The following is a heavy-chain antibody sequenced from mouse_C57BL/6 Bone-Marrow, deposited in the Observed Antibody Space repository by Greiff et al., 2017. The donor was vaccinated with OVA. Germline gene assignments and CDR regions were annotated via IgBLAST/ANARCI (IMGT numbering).Heavy chain of an antibody. J-gene: IGHJ4*01. CDR1: GYTFTSYW. CDR2: IDPSDRYT. D-gene: IGHD1-1*01. Sequence: QVQLQQPGAELVMPGASVKLSCKASGYTFTSYWMHWVKQRPGQGLEWIGEIDPSDRYTKYNQKFKGKSTLPVDKSSSTAYMQLSILTSEDSAVYYCARDTTGSGMDYWGQGTSVTVSS. V-gene: IGHV1-69*01. CDR3: ARDTTGSGMDY.